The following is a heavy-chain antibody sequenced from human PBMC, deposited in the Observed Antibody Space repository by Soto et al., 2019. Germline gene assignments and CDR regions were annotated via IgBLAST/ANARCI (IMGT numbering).Heavy chain of an antibody. D-gene: IGHD3-3*01. J-gene: IGHJ5*02. CDR3: ARDKPIYYDFWSGYHAGSPNWFDP. CDR1: GGTFSSYA. Sequence: GASVKVSCKASGGTFSSYAISWVRQAPGQGLEWMGGIIPIFGTANYAQKFQGRVTITADESTSTAYMELSSLRSEDTAVYYCARDKPIYYDFWSGYHAGSPNWFDPWGQGTLVTVSS. CDR2: IIPIFGTA. V-gene: IGHV1-69*13.